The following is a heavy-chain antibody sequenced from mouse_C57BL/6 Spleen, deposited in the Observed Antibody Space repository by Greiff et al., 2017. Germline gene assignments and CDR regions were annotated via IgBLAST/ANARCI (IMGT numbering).Heavy chain of an antibody. Sequence: EVQRVESGEGLVKPGGSLKLSCAASGFTFSSYAMSWVRQTPEKRLEWVAYISSGGDYIYYADTVKGRFTISRDNARNTLYLQMSSLKSEDTAMYYGTRDEPFDGSSPWFAYWGQGTLVTVSA. CDR2: ISSGGDYI. CDR1: GFTFSSYA. J-gene: IGHJ3*01. D-gene: IGHD1-1*01. V-gene: IGHV5-9-1*02. CDR3: TRDEPFDGSSPWFAY.